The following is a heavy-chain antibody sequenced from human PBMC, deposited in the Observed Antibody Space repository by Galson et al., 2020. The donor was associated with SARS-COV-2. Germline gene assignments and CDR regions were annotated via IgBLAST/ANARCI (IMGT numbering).Heavy chain of an antibody. V-gene: IGHV7-4-1*02. CDR2: INTNTGNP. CDR3: ARDGVYCSSTSCLEHGFDC. CDR1: GYTFTSYA. J-gene: IGHJ4*02. Sequence: ASVKVSCKASGYTFTSYAMNWVRQAPGQGLEWMGWINTNTGNPTYAQGFTGRFVFSLDTSVSTAYLQISSLKAEDTAVYYCARDGVYCSSTSCLEHGFDCWGQGTLVTVSS. D-gene: IGHD2-2*01.